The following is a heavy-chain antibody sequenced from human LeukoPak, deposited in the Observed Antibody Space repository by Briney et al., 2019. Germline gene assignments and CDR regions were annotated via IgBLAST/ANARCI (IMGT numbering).Heavy chain of an antibody. CDR1: GFTFSIYS. D-gene: IGHD4-17*01. Sequence: GGSLRLSCAASGFTFSIYSMNWVRQAPGKGLEWLSSITSSSNYIYYADSVKGRFTISRDNVQNSLYLQMNSLRAEDTAVYYCARDGEGDYSGFDIWGQGTMVTVSS. J-gene: IGHJ3*02. CDR3: ARDGEGDYSGFDI. CDR2: ITSSSNYI. V-gene: IGHV3-21*04.